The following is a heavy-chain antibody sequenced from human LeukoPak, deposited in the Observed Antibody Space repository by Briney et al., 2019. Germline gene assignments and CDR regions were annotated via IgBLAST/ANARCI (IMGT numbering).Heavy chain of an antibody. J-gene: IGHJ4*02. Sequence: ASETLSLTCTVSGGSISSYYWTWIRQPAGKGLEWIGRTETTGSPNYNPSLKSRVTMSVDTSKNQFSLKLNSVTAADTAVYYCARTLLGRLFDYWGQGTLVTVSS. CDR2: TETTGSP. V-gene: IGHV4-4*07. D-gene: IGHD2-8*02. CDR1: GGSISSYY. CDR3: ARTLLGRLFDY.